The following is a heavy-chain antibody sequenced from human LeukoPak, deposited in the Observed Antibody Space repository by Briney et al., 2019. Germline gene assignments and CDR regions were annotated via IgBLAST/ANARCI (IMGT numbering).Heavy chain of an antibody. CDR3: AKEGTASKPSDLDH. V-gene: IGHV3-30*02. J-gene: IGHJ4*02. Sequence: PGGSLRLSCAASGFIFTDYGMHWVRQAPGKGLEWLTFIRYDGSDKYYADSVKGRLTISRDNSKNTLYLQMNSLTSEDTAVYYCAKEGTASKPSDLDHRGQGILVTVSS. CDR2: IRYDGSDK. CDR1: GFIFTDYG. D-gene: IGHD1/OR15-1a*01.